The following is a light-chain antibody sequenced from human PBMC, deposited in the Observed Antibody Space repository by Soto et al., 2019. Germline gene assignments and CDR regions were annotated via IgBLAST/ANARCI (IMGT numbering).Light chain of an antibody. CDR2: KPS. Sequence: DIQMTQSPSTLSGSVGDRVTITCRASQTISSWLARYQQKPGKAPKLLIYKPSTLKSGVPSRVVGSGSGTEFTLTISSLQPDDFATYYCQHYNSYSEAVGQGTKVELK. V-gene: IGKV1-5*03. CDR3: QHYNSYSEA. J-gene: IGKJ1*01. CDR1: QTISSW.